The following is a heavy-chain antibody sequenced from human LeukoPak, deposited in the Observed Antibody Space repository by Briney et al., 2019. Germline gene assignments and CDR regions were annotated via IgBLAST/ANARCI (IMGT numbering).Heavy chain of an antibody. CDR1: GLTLSNYG. Sequence: GGSLRLSCAVSGLTLSNYGMSWVRQAPGKGLEWVAGISNRGSRTNYADSVKGRFTISKDHTKNTLYLQMNSLRAEDTAVYFCAKRGVVIRVILVGFHKEAYYFDSWGQGALVTVSS. D-gene: IGHD3-22*01. J-gene: IGHJ4*02. V-gene: IGHV3-23*01. CDR2: ISNRGSRT. CDR3: AKRGVVIRVILVGFHKEAYYFDS.